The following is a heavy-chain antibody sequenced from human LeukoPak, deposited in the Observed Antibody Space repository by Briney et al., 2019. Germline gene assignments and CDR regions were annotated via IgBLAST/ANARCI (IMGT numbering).Heavy chain of an antibody. CDR3: ARGIDSSGRNYYYYYMDV. CDR2: FDPEDGET. Sequence: ASVKVSCKVSGYTLTELSMHWVRQAPGKGLEWMGGFDPEDGETIYAQKFQGRVTMTEDTSTDTAYMELSSLRSEDTAVYYCARGIDSSGRNYYYYYMDVWGKGTTVTVSS. D-gene: IGHD6-19*01. J-gene: IGHJ6*03. V-gene: IGHV1-24*01. CDR1: GYTLTELS.